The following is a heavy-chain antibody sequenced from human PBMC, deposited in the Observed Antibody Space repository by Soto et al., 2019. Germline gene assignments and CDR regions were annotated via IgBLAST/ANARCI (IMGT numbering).Heavy chain of an antibody. CDR3: AREWGGEYSSFLGMDV. V-gene: IGHV6-1*01. D-gene: IGHD6-6*01. Sequence: SQTLSLTCAISGDSVSSNSAAWNWMRQSPSRGLEWLGRTYYRSKWYNDYAVSVKSRITINTDTSKNQFSLQLNSVTPEDTAVYYCAREWGGEYSSFLGMDVWGQGTTVTVSS. CDR1: GDSVSSNSAA. J-gene: IGHJ6*02. CDR2: TYYRSKWYN.